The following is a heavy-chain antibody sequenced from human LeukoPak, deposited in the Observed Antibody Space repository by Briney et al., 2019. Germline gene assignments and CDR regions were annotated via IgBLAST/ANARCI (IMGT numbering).Heavy chain of an antibody. J-gene: IGHJ6*02. V-gene: IGHV3-64*01. CDR3: ARGNSVTYHFYGLDV. CDR1: GFTFSSYA. CDR2: ITSNGGST. Sequence: QSGGSLRLSCAASGFTFSSYAMSWVRQAPGKGLEYVSAITSNGGSTYYANSVEGRFTISRDNSKNTLYLQMGSLGAEDMAVYYCARGNSVTYHFYGLDVWGQGTTVTVSS. D-gene: IGHD4-17*01.